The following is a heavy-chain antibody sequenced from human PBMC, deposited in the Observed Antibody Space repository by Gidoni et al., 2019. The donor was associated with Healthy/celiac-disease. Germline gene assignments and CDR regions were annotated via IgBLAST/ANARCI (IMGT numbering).Heavy chain of an antibody. CDR2: IYYRGST. V-gene: IGHV4-39*01. CDR1: GGSISSSSYY. CDR3: ARNSRFGVYYMDV. D-gene: IGHD3-3*01. J-gene: IGHJ6*03. Sequence: QLQLQESGPGLVKPSETLSLTCTVSGGSISSSSYYWGWIRQPPGKGLEWIGSIYYRGSTYYNPSLKSRVTISVDTSKNQFSLKLSSVTAADTAVYYCARNSRFGVYYMDVWGKGTTVTVSS.